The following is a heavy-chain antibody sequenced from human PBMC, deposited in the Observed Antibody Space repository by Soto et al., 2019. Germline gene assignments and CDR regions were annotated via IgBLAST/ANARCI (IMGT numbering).Heavy chain of an antibody. V-gene: IGHV1-3*01. D-gene: IGHD3-10*01. Sequence: QVQLVQSGAEVKKPGASVNISCKASGYSFHSYVMYWVRQAPGQRLESMGWINAGNGNTKFSEKFQGRNTITRVTSASTAYMELSSLRSEDTAVYYCARYTPVAMLRGVTQGAFEIWGQGTMVTVSS. CDR2: INAGNGNT. CDR1: GYSFHSYV. J-gene: IGHJ3*02. CDR3: ARYTPVAMLRGVTQGAFEI.